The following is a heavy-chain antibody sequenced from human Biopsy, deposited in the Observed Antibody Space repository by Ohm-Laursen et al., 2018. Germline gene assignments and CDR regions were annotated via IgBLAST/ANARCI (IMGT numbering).Heavy chain of an antibody. CDR1: GESSSGYF. CDR3: ARAVDYYDSYYYYGLDV. D-gene: IGHD3-16*01. CDR2: INQSGST. V-gene: IGHV4-34*01. J-gene: IGHJ6*02. Sequence: SETLSLTCPVNGESSSGYFWNWIRQPPGKGLEWIGEINQSGSTKYNPSLKRRATLSADSSNSQFSLRLTSVTAADTAVYYCARAVDYYDSYYYYGLDVWGQGTTVTVSS.